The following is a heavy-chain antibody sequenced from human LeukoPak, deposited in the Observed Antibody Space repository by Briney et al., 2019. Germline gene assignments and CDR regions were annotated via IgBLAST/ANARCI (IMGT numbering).Heavy chain of an antibody. Sequence: GGSLRLSCAASGFTFSSYSMNWVRQAPGKGLEWVSYISSSSSTIYYADSVKGRFTISRDNAKNSLYLQMNSLRADDTGVYFCARGAVGLDYWGQGTLITVSS. J-gene: IGHJ4*02. CDR1: GFTFSSYS. CDR3: ARGAVGLDY. V-gene: IGHV3-48*01. CDR2: ISSSSSTI. D-gene: IGHD3-10*01.